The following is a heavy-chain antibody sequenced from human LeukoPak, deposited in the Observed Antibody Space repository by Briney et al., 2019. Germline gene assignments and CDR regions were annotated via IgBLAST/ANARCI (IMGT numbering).Heavy chain of an antibody. CDR1: GFTFSSYA. V-gene: IGHV3-23*01. CDR2: ISGSGGIT. Sequence: PGGSLRLSCAASGFTFSSYAVSWVRQAPGKGLEWVSGISGSGGITYYADSVKGRFTISRDNSKNTLYLQMNSLRAEDTAVYYCAKAFDYCTSTSCADFDYWGQGTLVTVSP. D-gene: IGHD2-2*01. CDR3: AKAFDYCTSTSCADFDY. J-gene: IGHJ4*02.